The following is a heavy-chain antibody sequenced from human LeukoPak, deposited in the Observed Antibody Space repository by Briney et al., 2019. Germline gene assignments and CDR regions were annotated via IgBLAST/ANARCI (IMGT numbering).Heavy chain of an antibody. CDR1: GFAFSDSR. J-gene: IGHJ4*02. V-gene: IGHV3-23*01. D-gene: IGHD3-22*01. Sequence: PGGSLRLSCVASGFAFSDSRMHWVRQAPGKGLEWVSAISGSGGTTYYSDSVKGRFTISRDNSKNTLFLQMNSLRAEDTAVYYCAKDYYYDSSGYYAYTYYFDYWGQGTLVTVSS. CDR3: AKDYYYDSSGYYAYTYYFDY. CDR2: ISGSGGTT.